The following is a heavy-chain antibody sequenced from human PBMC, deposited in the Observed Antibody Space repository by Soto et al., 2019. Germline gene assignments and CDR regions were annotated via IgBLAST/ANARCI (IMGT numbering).Heavy chain of an antibody. CDR3: ARGLAVAGTYYYGMDV. Sequence: PVGSLRLWCAASGFTFSRYGMNWVRQAPGKGLEWVSSISSSSSYIYYADSVKGRFTISRDNAKNSLYLQMNSLRAEDTAVYYCARGLAVAGTYYYGMDVWGQGTTVTVSS. D-gene: IGHD6-19*01. CDR2: ISSSSSYI. J-gene: IGHJ6*02. V-gene: IGHV3-21*01. CDR1: GFTFSRYG.